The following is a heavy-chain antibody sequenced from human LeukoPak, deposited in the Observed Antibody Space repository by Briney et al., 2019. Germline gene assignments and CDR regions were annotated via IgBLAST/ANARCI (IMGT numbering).Heavy chain of an antibody. Sequence: PSETLSLTCTVSGGSISSSSYYWGWIRQPPGKGLEWIGAIYYSGSTYYNPSLKSRVTISVDTSKNQFSLKLSSVTAADTAVYYCARAVGYCSGGSCYSAFDFDPWGQGTLVTVSS. J-gene: IGHJ5*02. CDR3: ARAVGYCSGGSCYSAFDFDP. CDR1: GGSISSSSYY. CDR2: IYYSGST. V-gene: IGHV4-39*07. D-gene: IGHD2-15*01.